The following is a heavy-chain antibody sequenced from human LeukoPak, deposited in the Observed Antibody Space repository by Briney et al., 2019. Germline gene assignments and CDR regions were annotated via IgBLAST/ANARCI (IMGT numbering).Heavy chain of an antibody. CDR2: INWIGDTT. Sequence: PGGSLRLSCAASGFTFDDYGMTWVRQVPGKGLEWIAEINWIGDTTRYGDSVKGRFTISRDNAKNSLDLQINSLRVEDTAFYYCATNHPGRTYLQDWGQGTLVTVSS. D-gene: IGHD1-1*01. CDR1: GFTFDDYG. V-gene: IGHV3-20*04. CDR3: ATNHPGRTYLQD. J-gene: IGHJ1*01.